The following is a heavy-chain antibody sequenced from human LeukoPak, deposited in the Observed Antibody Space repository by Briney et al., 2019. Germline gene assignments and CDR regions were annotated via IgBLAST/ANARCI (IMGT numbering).Heavy chain of an antibody. V-gene: IGHV3-30-3*01. CDR2: ILSDGSDE. J-gene: IGHJ6*02. CDR3: ARASPGMDV. Sequence: PGGSLRLSCAASGFTFSNFAMHWVRQAPGKGREWVTLILSDGSDEQYADSVRGRFTISRDNSKNTLYLQMNSLRTEDTAVYYCARASPGMDVWGQGITVTVSS. CDR1: GFTFSNFA.